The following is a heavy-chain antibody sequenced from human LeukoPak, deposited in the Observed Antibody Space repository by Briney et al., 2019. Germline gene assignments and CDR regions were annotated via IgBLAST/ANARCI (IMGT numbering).Heavy chain of an antibody. CDR2: ISSSSRTI. Sequence: CAGSXFTFSSYRMNWVGQAPGKGGEWVSYISSSSRTIYYADSVKGRLTISRENAKNSLYLEMNSLRTGETAGYDCXXRAAADIDYWGQGTLVTVSS. D-gene: IGHD6-13*01. J-gene: IGHJ4*02. CDR3: XXRAAADIDY. V-gene: IGHV3-48*01. CDR1: XFTFSSYR.